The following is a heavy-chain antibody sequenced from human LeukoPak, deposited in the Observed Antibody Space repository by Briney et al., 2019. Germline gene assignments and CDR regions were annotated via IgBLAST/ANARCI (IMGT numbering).Heavy chain of an antibody. CDR3: ARTPGRVPAVQYYYYYYGMDV. Sequence: ASVKVSCKASGYTFTGYYMHWVRQAPGQGLEWMGWINPNSGGTNYAQKFQGRVTMTRDTSISTAYMELSSLRSEDTAVYYCARTPGRVPAVQYYYYYYGMDVWGQGTTVTVSS. CDR1: GYTFTGYY. D-gene: IGHD2-2*01. V-gene: IGHV1-2*02. J-gene: IGHJ6*02. CDR2: INPNSGGT.